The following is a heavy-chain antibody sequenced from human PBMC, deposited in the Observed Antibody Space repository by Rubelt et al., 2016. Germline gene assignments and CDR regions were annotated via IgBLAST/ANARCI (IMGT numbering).Heavy chain of an antibody. J-gene: IGHJ4*02. Sequence: EVKLVESGGGLVTPGGSLRLSCAASGFTFSNYAMSWVRQAPGKGLEWVSVTSEGEGDAPNYAASVKGRFTLSGDNSRNTLSLQRNSLRAEDKAVYYCTREGLLVPPAAVFDYWGQGTLVTVSS. V-gene: IGHV3-23*03. D-gene: IGHD2-2*01. CDR2: TSEGEGDAP. CDR3: TREGLLVPPAAVFDY. CDR1: GFTFSNYA.